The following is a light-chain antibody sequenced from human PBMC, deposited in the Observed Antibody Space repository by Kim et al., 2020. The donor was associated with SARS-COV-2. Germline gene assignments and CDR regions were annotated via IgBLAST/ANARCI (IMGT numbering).Light chain of an antibody. Sequence: QSALTQPRSVSGSPGQSVTISCTGTSSDVGGYNYVSWYQQHPGKAPKPMIYDVSKRPSGVPDRFSGSKSGNTASLTISGLQAEDEADYYCCSYAGSVVFGGGTKVTVL. CDR3: CSYAGSVV. J-gene: IGLJ2*01. CDR2: DVS. CDR1: SSDVGGYNY. V-gene: IGLV2-11*01.